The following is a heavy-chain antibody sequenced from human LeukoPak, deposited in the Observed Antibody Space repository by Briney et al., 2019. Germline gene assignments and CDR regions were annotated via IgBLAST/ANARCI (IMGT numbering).Heavy chain of an antibody. D-gene: IGHD3-22*01. Sequence: PSETLSLTCAVYDGSFSGYSWSWIRQPPGKGLEWIGEINHSGSTNYNPSLKSRVTISLDTSKNQISLNLTSVTAADTALYFCARHRDYYDSWGHGTLVTVSS. CDR2: INHSGST. CDR1: DGSFSGYS. V-gene: IGHV4-34*01. CDR3: ARHRDYYDS. J-gene: IGHJ4*01.